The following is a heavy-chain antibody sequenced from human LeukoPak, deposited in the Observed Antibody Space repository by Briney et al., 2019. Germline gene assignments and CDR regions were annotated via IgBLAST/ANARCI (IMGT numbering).Heavy chain of an antibody. J-gene: IGHJ4*02. D-gene: IGHD2-21*02. V-gene: IGHV1-18*01. CDR1: GYTFTCYG. CDR3: ARDLGYCGGDCYSPIFDY. Sequence: ASVTLSFTCSGYTFTCYGISWVRHPPGQGHERMGWIAAYDGTTNYAQKLQGRVTMPTDTSTSTAYMELRSLRSDDTAVYYCARDLGYCGGDCYSPIFDYWGQGTLVTVSS. CDR2: IAAYDGTT.